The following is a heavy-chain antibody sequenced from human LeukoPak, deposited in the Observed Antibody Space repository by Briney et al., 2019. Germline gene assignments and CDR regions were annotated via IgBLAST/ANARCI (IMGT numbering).Heavy chain of an antibody. CDR2: IRYDGSNK. CDR3: AKEYCSSTSCYSFDY. D-gene: IGHD2-2*01. Sequence: GGSLRLSCAASGFTFSSYGMHWVRQAPGKGLEWVAFIRYDGSNKYYADSVKGRFTISRDNSKNTLYLQMNSLRAEDTAVYYCAKEYCSSTSCYSFDYWGQGTLVTVSS. CDR1: GFTFSSYG. V-gene: IGHV3-30*02. J-gene: IGHJ4*02.